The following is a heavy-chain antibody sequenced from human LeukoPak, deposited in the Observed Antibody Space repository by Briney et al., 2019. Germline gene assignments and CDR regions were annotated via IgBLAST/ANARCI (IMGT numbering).Heavy chain of an antibody. CDR2: IIPIFGTA. D-gene: IGHD1-26*01. Sequence: SVNVSCKASGDTFSSYAIRWVPQAPGQGLEWMGGIIPIFGTANYAQKFQGRVTITADESTGTAYMELSSLRSEDTAVYYCARRGAEAFDYWGQGTMVTVSS. CDR1: GDTFSSYA. V-gene: IGHV1-69*13. CDR3: ARRGAEAFDY. J-gene: IGHJ3*01.